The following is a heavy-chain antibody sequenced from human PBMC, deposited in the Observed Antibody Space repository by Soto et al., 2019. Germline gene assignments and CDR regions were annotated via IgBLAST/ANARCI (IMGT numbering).Heavy chain of an antibody. V-gene: IGHV5-51*01. CDR1: GYRFSTYW. Sequence: GESLKISCKGSGYRFSTYWIGWVRQMPGKGLEWMGFIYPGDSDTRYSPSFQGQVTISADKSISTAYLQWSSLKASDTAMYYCARHEWSSDSSGYPTFYGMDVWGQGTTVTVSS. D-gene: IGHD3-22*01. J-gene: IGHJ6*02. CDR2: IYPGDSDT. CDR3: ARHEWSSDSSGYPTFYGMDV.